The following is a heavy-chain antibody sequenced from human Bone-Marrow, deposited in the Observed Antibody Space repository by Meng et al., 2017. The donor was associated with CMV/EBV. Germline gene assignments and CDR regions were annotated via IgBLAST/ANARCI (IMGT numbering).Heavy chain of an antibody. CDR1: GFTFSTYG. Sequence: GESLKISCVASGFTFSTYGLHWVRQAPGKGLEWVGRIKSKTDGGTTDYAAPVKGRFTISRDDSKNTLYLQMNSLKTEDTAVYYCTTKGGRYCSSTSCYEVFDYWGQGTLVTVSS. J-gene: IGHJ4*02. D-gene: IGHD2-2*01. V-gene: IGHV3-15*01. CDR2: IKSKTDGGTT. CDR3: TTKGGRYCSSTSCYEVFDY.